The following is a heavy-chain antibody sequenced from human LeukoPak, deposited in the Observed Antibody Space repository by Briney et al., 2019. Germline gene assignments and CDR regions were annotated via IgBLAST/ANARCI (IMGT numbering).Heavy chain of an antibody. CDR3: GRDPNGDYVGAFEF. Sequence: GGSVTLSCVGCGFTFSRYGLIWLRQPPGKGLEWVSGIHGNGETTYYGDSVKGRFTISRDNSKSTLYLQMNSLRVEDTAEYFCGRDPNGDYVGAFEFWGQGTKVAVS. CDR2: IHGNGETT. J-gene: IGHJ3*01. CDR1: GFTFSRYG. D-gene: IGHD3-16*01. V-gene: IGHV3-23*01.